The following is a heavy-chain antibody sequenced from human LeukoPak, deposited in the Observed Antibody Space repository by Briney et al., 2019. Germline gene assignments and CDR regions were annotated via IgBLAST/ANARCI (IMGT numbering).Heavy chain of an antibody. V-gene: IGHV1-2*02. CDR1: GYTFTGYY. CDR2: INPNSGGT. CDR3: ARDSSDFWSGYPPPAYYYYMDV. J-gene: IGHJ6*03. Sequence: ASVKVSCKASGYTFTGYYMHWVRQAPGQGLEWTGWINPNSGGTNYAQKFQGRVTMTRDTSISTAYMELSRLRSDDTAVYYCARDSSDFWSGYPPPAYYYYMDVWGKGTTVTVSS. D-gene: IGHD3-3*01.